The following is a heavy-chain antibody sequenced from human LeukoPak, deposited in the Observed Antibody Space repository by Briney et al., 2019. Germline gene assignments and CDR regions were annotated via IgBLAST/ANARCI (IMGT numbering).Heavy chain of an antibody. Sequence: GGSLRLSCAASGFTFSSYGMHWLRQAPGKGLEWVAFIRYDGSNKYYADSVKGRFTISRDNAKNSLYLQMNSVRAEDTAIYYCARDEGYCSSWGEGSLVTVSS. CDR2: IRYDGSNK. D-gene: IGHD2-15*01. CDR3: ARDEGYCSS. CDR1: GFTFSSYG. V-gene: IGHV3-30*02. J-gene: IGHJ5*02.